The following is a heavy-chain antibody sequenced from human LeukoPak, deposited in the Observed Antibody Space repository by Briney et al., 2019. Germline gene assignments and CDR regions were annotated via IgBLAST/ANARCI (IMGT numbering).Heavy chain of an antibody. CDR3: ARVGASDYGMDV. J-gene: IGHJ6*02. CDR1: GYTFTSYY. V-gene: IGHV1-46*01. CDR2: INPSDGST. D-gene: IGHD3-10*01. Sequence: GASVKVSCKASGYTFTSYYMHWLRQAPGQGLEWMGIINPSDGSTRYAQKFQGRVTMTRDTSTGTVYMELSSLRSEDTAMYYCARVGASDYGMDVWGQGTTVSVSS.